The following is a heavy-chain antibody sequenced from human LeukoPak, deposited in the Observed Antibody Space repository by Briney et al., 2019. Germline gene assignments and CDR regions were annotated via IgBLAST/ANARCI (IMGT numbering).Heavy chain of an antibody. D-gene: IGHD6-6*01. Sequence: PGGSLRLSCAASGFTFSSYAMSWVRQAPGKGLEWVSSIGGSGGSTYYADSVKGRFTISRDNSKDTLYLQMNSLRAEDTAVYFCAKVRETYSGSSWRYFYYGMDLWGQGTTVTVSS. CDR3: AKVRETYSGSSWRYFYYGMDL. J-gene: IGHJ6*02. V-gene: IGHV3-23*01. CDR1: GFTFSSYA. CDR2: IGGSGGST.